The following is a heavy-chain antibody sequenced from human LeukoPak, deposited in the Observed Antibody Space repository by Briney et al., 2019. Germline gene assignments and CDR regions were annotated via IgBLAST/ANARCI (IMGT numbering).Heavy chain of an antibody. CDR2: INPSDSYT. CDR3: ARGSGSSGYYGMDV. V-gene: IGHV5-10-1*01. Sequence: GESLKISCKGSGYSFSTYWINWVRQTPGKGPEWMGRINPSDSYTEYSPSFQGHVTISTDKSINTVHLQWSSLKASDTATYYCARGSGSSGYYGMDVWGKGTTVTVSS. D-gene: IGHD3-10*01. J-gene: IGHJ6*04. CDR1: GYSFSTYW.